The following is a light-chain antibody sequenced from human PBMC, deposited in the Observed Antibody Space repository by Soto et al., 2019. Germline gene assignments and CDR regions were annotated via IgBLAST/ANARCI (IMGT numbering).Light chain of an antibody. V-gene: IGKV1-39*01. CDR3: QQSYSTPFT. J-gene: IGKJ3*01. Sequence: DIQMTQPPSSLSASVGDRVTITCRASQSISSYLNWYQQKPGQAPKLLIYAASSLQSGVPSRVSASGSGTDYTLTIGSLQPEDFATYYCQQSYSTPFTFGTGTKVDI. CDR2: AAS. CDR1: QSISSY.